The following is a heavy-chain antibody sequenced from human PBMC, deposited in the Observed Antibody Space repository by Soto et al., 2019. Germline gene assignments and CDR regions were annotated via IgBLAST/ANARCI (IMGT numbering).Heavy chain of an antibody. CDR1: GFTFSYYD. D-gene: IGHD7-27*01. J-gene: IGHJ2*01. V-gene: IGHV3-13*04. CDR2: IATSGST. Sequence: PGGSLRLSCAASGFTFSYYDIHWVRQATGKRLEWVSAIATSGSTHYAASVQGRFTISREDAKNSLFLQINSLRDGDTATYYCVRERLGIGTWYFDLWGRGTLVTVSS. CDR3: VRERLGIGTWYFDL.